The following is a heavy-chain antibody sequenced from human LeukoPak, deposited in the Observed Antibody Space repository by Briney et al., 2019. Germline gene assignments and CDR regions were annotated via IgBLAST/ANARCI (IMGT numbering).Heavy chain of an antibody. CDR3: ATYSSLNRREFQY. J-gene: IGHJ1*01. Sequence: GGSLRLSCEGSGFTFSNYWMGWVRQAPGKGLQWVANIKTDGSGKYYVDSVKGRFTISRDNAKNSLYLQMNSLRAEDTAVYYCATYSSLNRREFQYWGQGTLLTVSS. D-gene: IGHD3-22*01. CDR2: IKTDGSGK. CDR1: GFTFSNYW. V-gene: IGHV3-7*01.